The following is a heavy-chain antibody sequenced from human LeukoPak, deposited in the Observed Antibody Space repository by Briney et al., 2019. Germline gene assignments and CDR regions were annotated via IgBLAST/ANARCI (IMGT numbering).Heavy chain of an antibody. CDR3: ARQYSSGWYLGDFQH. CDR1: GYSFTSYW. Sequence: GESLKISCKGSGYSFTSYWIGWVRQMPGKGLEWMGIIYPGDSDTRYSPSFQGQVTISADKSISTAYLQWSSLKASDTAMYYCARQYSSGWYLGDFQHWGQGTLVTVSS. D-gene: IGHD6-19*01. J-gene: IGHJ1*01. V-gene: IGHV5-51*01. CDR2: IYPGDSDT.